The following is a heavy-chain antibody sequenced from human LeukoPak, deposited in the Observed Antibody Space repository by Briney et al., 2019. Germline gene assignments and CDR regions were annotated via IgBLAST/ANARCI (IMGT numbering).Heavy chain of an antibody. V-gene: IGHV1-69*13. CDR2: ISPIFGTV. D-gene: IGHD6-19*01. CDR1: GGTFSKYA. CDR3: ARLPLRSIAVGYYGMDV. Sequence: ASVNVSFKASGGTFSKYAISWVRQAPGQGLEWMGGISPIFGTVNYAQKFQGRVTITADESTSTAYMEVSSLRSEDTAVYYCARLPLRSIAVGYYGMDVWGQGTTVTVSS. J-gene: IGHJ6*02.